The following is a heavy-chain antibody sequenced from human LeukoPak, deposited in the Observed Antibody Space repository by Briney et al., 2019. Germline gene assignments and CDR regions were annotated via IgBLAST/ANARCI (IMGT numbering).Heavy chain of an antibody. J-gene: IGHJ4*02. CDR2: IKEDGSEK. CDR1: GFIFSTYG. Sequence: GGSLSLSCAASGFIFSTYGMHWLRQAPGKGLEWVANIKEDGSEKYYVDSVKGRFTISRDNAKNSLFLQMDSLRVEDTAVCYCARGGIVPAAKFHYWGQGTLVTVS. CDR3: ARGGIVPAAKFHY. V-gene: IGHV3-7*01. D-gene: IGHD2-2*01.